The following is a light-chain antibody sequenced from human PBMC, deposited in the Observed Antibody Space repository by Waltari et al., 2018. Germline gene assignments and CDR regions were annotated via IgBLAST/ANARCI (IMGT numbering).Light chain of an antibody. Sequence: SYVLTQPPSVSVAPGKTARITCGGTNSGSKSVHWYQQKPGQAPVLGVYDDSDRPSGIPERFSGSNSGNTATLTISRVEAGDEADYYCQVWDSSSDHVVFGGGTKLTVL. CDR1: NSGSKS. J-gene: IGLJ2*01. V-gene: IGLV3-21*03. CDR2: DDS. CDR3: QVWDSSSDHVV.